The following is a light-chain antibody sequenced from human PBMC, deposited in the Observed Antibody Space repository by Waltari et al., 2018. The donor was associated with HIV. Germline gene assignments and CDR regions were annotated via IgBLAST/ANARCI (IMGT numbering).Light chain of an antibody. J-gene: IGKJ1*01. V-gene: IGKV3-20*01. CDR2: GAS. CDR3: QQYNNWPPWT. Sequence: EIVLTQSPATLSLSPGERATLSCRASQSVSSSYLGWYQQRPGQAPRLLIYGASGRATDIPDRFSGSGSGTEFTLTIDRLEPEDFAVYYCQQYNNWPPWTFGQGTKVEIE. CDR1: QSVSSSY.